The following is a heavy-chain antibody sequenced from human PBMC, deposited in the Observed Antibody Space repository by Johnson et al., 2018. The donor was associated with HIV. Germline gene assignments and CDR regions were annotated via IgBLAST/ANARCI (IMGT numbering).Heavy chain of an antibody. Sequence: QVQLVESGGGVVQPGRSLRLSCAASGFTFSSYAMHWVRQAPGKGLEWVAVISYDGSNKYYADSVKGRFTISRDNSKNSLSLQMNSLRAGDTAVYYCARGRDSSGFNDAFDIWGQGTMVTVSS. CDR1: GFTFSSYA. CDR2: ISYDGSNK. CDR3: ARGRDSSGFNDAFDI. V-gene: IGHV3-30*14. D-gene: IGHD3-22*01. J-gene: IGHJ3*02.